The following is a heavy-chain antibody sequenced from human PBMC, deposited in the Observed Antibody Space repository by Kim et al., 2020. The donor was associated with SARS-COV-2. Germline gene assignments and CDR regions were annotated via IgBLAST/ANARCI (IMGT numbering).Heavy chain of an antibody. CDR3: ARARGYYFDY. Sequence: TNDNPSLKSRVTISVDKSKNQFSLKLSSVTAADTAVYYCARARGYYFDYWGQGTLVTVSS. CDR2: T. V-gene: IGHV4-4*02. D-gene: IGHD3-10*01. J-gene: IGHJ4*02.